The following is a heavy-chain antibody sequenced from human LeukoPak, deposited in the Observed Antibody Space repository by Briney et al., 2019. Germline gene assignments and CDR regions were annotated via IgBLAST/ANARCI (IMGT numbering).Heavy chain of an antibody. CDR2: IIPIFGIA. CDR3: ARGPKWELHPVFDY. Sequence: SVKVSCKASGGTFSSYAISWVRQAPGQGLEWRGRIIPIFGIANYAQKFQGRVTITADKSTSTAYMELSSLRSEDTAVYYCARGPKWELHPVFDYWGQGTLVTVSS. D-gene: IGHD1-26*01. CDR1: GGTFSSYA. J-gene: IGHJ4*02. V-gene: IGHV1-69*04.